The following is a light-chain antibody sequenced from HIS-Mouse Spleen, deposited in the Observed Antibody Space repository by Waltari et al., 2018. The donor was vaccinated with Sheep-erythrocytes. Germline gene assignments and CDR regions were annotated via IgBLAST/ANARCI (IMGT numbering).Light chain of an antibody. J-gene: IGLJ2*01. V-gene: IGLV2-14*02. CDR1: SSDVGSYNL. CDR3: SSYTSSSTQV. Sequence: QSALTQPASVSGSPGQSITISCTGTSSDVGSYNLVSWYQQHPGKAPKLMIYEGRKRPSGVSNRFSGSKSGNTASLTISGLQAEDEADYYCSSYTSSSTQVFGGGTKLTVL. CDR2: EGR.